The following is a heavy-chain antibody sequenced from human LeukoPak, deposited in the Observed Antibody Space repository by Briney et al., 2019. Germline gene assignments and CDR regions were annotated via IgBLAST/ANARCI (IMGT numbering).Heavy chain of an antibody. D-gene: IGHD3-10*01. CDR3: ARDDLDYGSGSYFLGY. J-gene: IGHJ4*02. CDR2: IYTSGST. Sequence: PSETLSLTCTVSGGSISSGSYYWSWIRQPAGKGLEWIGRIYTSGSTNYNPSLKSRVTISVDTSKNQFSLKLSSVTAADTAVYYCARDDLDYGSGSYFLGYWGQGTLVTVSS. CDR1: GGSISSGSYY. V-gene: IGHV4-61*02.